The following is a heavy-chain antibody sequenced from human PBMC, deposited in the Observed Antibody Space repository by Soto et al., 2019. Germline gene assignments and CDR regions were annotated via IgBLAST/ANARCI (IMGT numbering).Heavy chain of an antibody. V-gene: IGHV3-23*01. CDR2: ISGSGGST. D-gene: IGHD2-2*01. Sequence: GGSLRLSCAASGFTFSSYGMHWVRQAPGKGLEWVSAISGSGGSTYYADSVKGRFTISRDNSKNTLYLQMNSLRAEDTAVYYCAKKIGRYQLLSTYFDYWGQGTLVTVSS. CDR1: GFTFSSYG. CDR3: AKKIGRYQLLSTYFDY. J-gene: IGHJ4*02.